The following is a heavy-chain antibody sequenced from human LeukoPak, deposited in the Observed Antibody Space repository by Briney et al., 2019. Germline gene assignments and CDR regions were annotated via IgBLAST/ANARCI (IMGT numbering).Heavy chain of an antibody. CDR3: ARDGGSGWYEYFDY. CDR1: GFTVSSNY. Sequence: GGSLRLSCAASGFTVSSNYMSWVRQAPGKGLEWVAVIYTGGGTYYADSVKGRFTISRDNSKNMVYLQMNSLRAEDTAVYYCARDGGSGWYEYFDYWGQGTLVTVSS. CDR2: IYTGGGT. D-gene: IGHD6-19*01. J-gene: IGHJ4*02. V-gene: IGHV3-53*05.